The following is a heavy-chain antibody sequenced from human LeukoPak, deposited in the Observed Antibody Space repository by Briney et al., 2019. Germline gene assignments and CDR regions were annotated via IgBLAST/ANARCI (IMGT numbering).Heavy chain of an antibody. Sequence: GGSLRLSCAASGFAFSRYSLNWVRQAPGKGLEWVSSISSSSRYLGYADSVRGRFTISRDNAKNTLYLQMNSLRVEDTAVYYCARDPFDSSSRWGQGTLVTVSS. CDR3: ARDPFDSSSR. D-gene: IGHD6-13*01. V-gene: IGHV3-21*01. CDR2: ISSSSRYL. CDR1: GFAFSRYS. J-gene: IGHJ4*02.